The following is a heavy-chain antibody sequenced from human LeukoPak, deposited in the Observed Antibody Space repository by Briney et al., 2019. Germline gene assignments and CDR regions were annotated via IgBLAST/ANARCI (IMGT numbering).Heavy chain of an antibody. J-gene: IGHJ4*02. CDR3: ASEERGYSYGYGGY. Sequence: GGSLRLSCAASGFTFSSYSMNWVRQAPGKGLEWVSSISSSSSYIYYADSVKGRFTISRDNAKNSLYLQMNSLRAEDTAVYYCASEERGYSYGYGGYWGQGTLVTVSS. V-gene: IGHV3-21*01. CDR2: ISSSSSYI. D-gene: IGHD5-18*01. CDR1: GFTFSSYS.